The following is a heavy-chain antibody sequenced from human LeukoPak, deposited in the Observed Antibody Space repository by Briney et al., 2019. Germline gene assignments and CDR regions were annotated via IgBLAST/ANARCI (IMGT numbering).Heavy chain of an antibody. D-gene: IGHD4-11*01. J-gene: IGHJ4*02. CDR3: AKEWGGYSNYGLGYFDH. CDR2: IRYDGSNK. Sequence: PGGSLRLSCAASGFTFSSYGMHWVRQAPGKGLEWVAFIRYDGSNKYYADSVKGRFTISRDNSKNTLYLQMNSLRAEDTAVYYCAKEWGGYSNYGLGYFDHWGQGTLVTVSS. V-gene: IGHV3-30*02. CDR1: GFTFSSYG.